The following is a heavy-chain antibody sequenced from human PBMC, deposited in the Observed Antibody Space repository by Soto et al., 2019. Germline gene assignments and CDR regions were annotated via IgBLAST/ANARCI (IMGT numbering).Heavy chain of an antibody. Sequence: ASVKVSCKVSGYTLTELSMHWVRQAPGKGLEWMGGFDPEDGETIYAQKFQGRVTMTEDTSTDTAYMELSSLRSEDTAVYYCAAQARVYDSSGYYSLAFDYWGQGTLVTVSS. CDR3: AAQARVYDSSGYYSLAFDY. CDR1: GYTLTELS. J-gene: IGHJ4*02. D-gene: IGHD3-22*01. CDR2: FDPEDGET. V-gene: IGHV1-24*01.